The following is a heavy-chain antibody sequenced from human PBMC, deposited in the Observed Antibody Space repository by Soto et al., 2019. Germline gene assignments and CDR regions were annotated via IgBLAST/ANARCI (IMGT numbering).Heavy chain of an antibody. CDR1: GFTFTTYY. J-gene: IGHJ5*02. CDR3: VRDVRGADTRYNWFAP. V-gene: IGHV3-7*01. Sequence: PGGSLRLSCSTCGFTFTTYYISWVRQAPWKGLQWLANIKQDGSAETYVDSVKGRFTISRDNAKNSLYLQMNSLRVEDTAVYYCVRDVRGADTRYNWFAPRGQGALVSVS. CDR2: IKQDGSAE.